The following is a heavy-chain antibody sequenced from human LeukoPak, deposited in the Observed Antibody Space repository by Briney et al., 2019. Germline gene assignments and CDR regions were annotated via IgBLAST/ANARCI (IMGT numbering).Heavy chain of an antibody. CDR3: ARGRSYGFDFDS. D-gene: IGHD5-18*01. CDR1: GVSINTCCYY. Sequence: KPSGTLSLTCDVSGVSINTCCYYWTWIRQPPGKGLEWIGYKYYSGSTRYNSSLRSRLTISLDSSKNQFSLRLTSVTAADTAVYYCARGRSYGFDFDSWGPGTLVIVSS. J-gene: IGHJ4*02. CDR2: KYYSGST. V-gene: IGHV4-61*01.